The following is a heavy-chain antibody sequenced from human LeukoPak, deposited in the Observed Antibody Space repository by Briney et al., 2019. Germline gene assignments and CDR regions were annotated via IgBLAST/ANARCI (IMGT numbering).Heavy chain of an antibody. CDR1: GYTFTSYD. CDR2: INPNSGGT. Sequence: GASVKVSCKASGYTFTSYDINWVRQATGQGLEWMGWINPNSGGTNYAQKFQGRVTMTRDTSISTAYMEPSRLRSDDTAVYYCASSSGWYPFAFDIWGQGTMVTVSS. V-gene: IGHV1-2*02. CDR3: ASSSGWYPFAFDI. J-gene: IGHJ3*02. D-gene: IGHD6-19*01.